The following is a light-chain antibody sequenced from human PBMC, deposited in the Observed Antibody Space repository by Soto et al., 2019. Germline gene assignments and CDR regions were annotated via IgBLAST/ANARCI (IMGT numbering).Light chain of an antibody. V-gene: IGLV1-44*01. CDR3: SAWDISLNGYV. CDR2: TAG. CDR1: SSNIGSNT. J-gene: IGLJ1*01. Sequence: QSVLTQSLSVSASPGQRVTISCSGGSSNIGSNTVAWYQHLPGTAPPRLIFTAGQRPSGVPGRFSGSKSGTSASLAISGLQSEDEGDYYCSAWDISLNGYVFGPGTKVTVL.